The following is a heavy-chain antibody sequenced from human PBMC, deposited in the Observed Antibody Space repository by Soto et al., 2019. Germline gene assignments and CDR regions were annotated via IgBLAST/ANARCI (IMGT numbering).Heavy chain of an antibody. Sequence: SETLSLTCTVSGGSISSGGYYWSWIRQHPGKGLEWIGYIYYSGSTYYNPSLKSRVTISVDTSKNQFSLKLSSVTAADTAVYYCARICKDGTAMVNSYYHYGMDVWGQGTTVTVSS. CDR1: GGSISSGGYY. CDR2: IYYSGST. CDR3: ARICKDGTAMVNSYYHYGMDV. D-gene: IGHD5-18*01. J-gene: IGHJ6*02. V-gene: IGHV4-31*03.